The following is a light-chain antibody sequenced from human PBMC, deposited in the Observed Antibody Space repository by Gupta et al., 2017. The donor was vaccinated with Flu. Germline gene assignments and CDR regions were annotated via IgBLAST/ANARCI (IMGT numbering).Light chain of an antibody. V-gene: IGKV3-15*01. CDR2: GAS. CDR3: QQYNNWL. J-gene: IGKJ4*01. Sequence: EVVMTQSPATLSVSPGERATLSCRASQSISSNLAWYQQKPGQAPRLLIYGASTRATGIPDRFSGSGSGTEFTLTISSLQSEDFAVYYCQQYNNWLFGGGTKVEIK. CDR1: QSISSN.